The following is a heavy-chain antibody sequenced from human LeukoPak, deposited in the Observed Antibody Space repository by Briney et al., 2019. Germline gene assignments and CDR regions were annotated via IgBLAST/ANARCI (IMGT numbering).Heavy chain of an antibody. J-gene: IGHJ4*02. V-gene: IGHV3-30*02. CDR1: GFTFSSYG. CDR3: AKDRSGSRGVPSDY. Sequence: QAGGSLRLSCAASGFTFSSYGMHWVRQAPGKGLEWVAFIRYDGSNKYYADSVKGRFTISRDNSKNTLYLQMNSLRAEDTAVYYCAKDRSGSRGVPSDYWGQGTLVTVSS. CDR2: IRYDGSNK. D-gene: IGHD3-3*01.